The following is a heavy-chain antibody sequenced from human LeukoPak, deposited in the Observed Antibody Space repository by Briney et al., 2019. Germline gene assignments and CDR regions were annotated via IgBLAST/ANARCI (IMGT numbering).Heavy chain of an antibody. V-gene: IGHV4-61*02. CDR1: GGSISSGGYY. CDR3: ARDNFWSGYGDY. J-gene: IGHJ4*02. CDR2: IYTSGST. D-gene: IGHD3-3*01. Sequence: PSETLSLTCTVSGGSISSGGYYWSWIRQPAGKGLEWIGRIYTSGSTNYNPSLKSRVTISVDTSKNQFSLKLSSVTAADTAVYYCARDNFWSGYGDYWGQGTLVTVSS.